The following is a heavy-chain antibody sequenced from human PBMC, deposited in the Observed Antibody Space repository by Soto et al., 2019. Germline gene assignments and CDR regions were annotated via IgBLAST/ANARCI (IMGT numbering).Heavy chain of an antibody. CDR1: GGTFSSYA. Sequence: QVQLVQSGAEVKKPGSSVKVSCKASGGTFSSYAISWVRQAPGQGLEWMGWISAYNGNTNYAQKLQGRVTMTTDTSTSTAYMELRSLRSDDTAVYYCARSGDFWSGPTPHRYGMDVWGQGTTVTVSS. D-gene: IGHD3-3*01. J-gene: IGHJ6*02. CDR3: ARSGDFWSGPTPHRYGMDV. CDR2: ISAYNGNT. V-gene: IGHV1-18*01.